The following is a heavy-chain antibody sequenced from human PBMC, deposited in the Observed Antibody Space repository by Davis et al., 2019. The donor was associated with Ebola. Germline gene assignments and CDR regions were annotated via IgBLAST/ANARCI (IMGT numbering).Heavy chain of an antibody. CDR3: TTDGGEVGATDY. J-gene: IGHJ4*02. V-gene: IGHV3-15*01. CDR1: GFTFSNAW. D-gene: IGHD1-26*01. Sequence: PGGSLRLSCAASGFTFSNAWMSWVRQAPGKGLEWVGRIKSKTDGGTTDYAAPVKRRFTISRDDSKNTLYLQMNSLKTEDTAMYYCTTDGGEVGATDYWGQGTLVTVSS. CDR2: IKSKTDGGTT.